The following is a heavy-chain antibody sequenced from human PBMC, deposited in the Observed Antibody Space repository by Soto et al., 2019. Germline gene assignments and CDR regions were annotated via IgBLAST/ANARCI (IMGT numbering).Heavy chain of an antibody. V-gene: IGHV4-61*01. CDR1: GGSVSSGSYY. CDR3: ARETYYYDRSGGYYFDC. J-gene: IGHJ4*02. CDR2: ISYSGST. Sequence: PSEPLSLTCTVSGGSVSSGSYYWSWIRQPPGKGLEWIGYISYSGSTNYNPSLKSRVTISVDTSKNQFSLKLSSVTAADTCVYYCARETYYYDRSGGYYFDCWGQGPLVTASS. D-gene: IGHD3-22*01.